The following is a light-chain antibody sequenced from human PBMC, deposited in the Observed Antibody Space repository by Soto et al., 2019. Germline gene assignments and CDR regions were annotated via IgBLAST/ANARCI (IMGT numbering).Light chain of an antibody. V-gene: IGKV3D-15*01. CDR3: QHYNDWPPAFT. CDR1: QSLNRN. J-gene: IGKJ3*01. CDR2: GAS. Sequence: EILMTQSPATLSVSPGERATLSCRASQSLNRNLAWYQQKPGQAPRLIIYGASTRASGIPARFSGSGSGTDFTLTISSLQSEDFALYDCQHYNDWPPAFTFGPGTKVDL.